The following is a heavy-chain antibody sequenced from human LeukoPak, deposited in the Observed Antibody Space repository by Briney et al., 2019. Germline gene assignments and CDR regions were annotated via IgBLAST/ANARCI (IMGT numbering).Heavy chain of an antibody. V-gene: IGHV3-33*01. CDR3: ARDLMVREFSDAFDI. Sequence: GGSLRLSCAASGFTFSSYGMHWVRQAPGKGLEWVAVIWYDGSNKYYADSVKGRFTISRDNSKNTLYLQMNSLRAEDTAVYYCARDLMVREFSDAFDIWGQGTMVTVSS. D-gene: IGHD3-10*01. J-gene: IGHJ3*02. CDR2: IWYDGSNK. CDR1: GFTFSSYG.